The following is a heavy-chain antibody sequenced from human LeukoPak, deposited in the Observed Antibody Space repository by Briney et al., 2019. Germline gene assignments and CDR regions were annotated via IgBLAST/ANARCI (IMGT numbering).Heavy chain of an antibody. CDR1: GGSISSYY. D-gene: IGHD3-10*01. Sequence: SETLSLTCTVSGGSISSYYWSWIRQPPGKGLEWIGYIYYSGSTNYNPSLKSRVTISVDTSKNQFSLKLSSVTAADTAVYYCARVTLYYGSGSKLDYWGQGTLVTVSS. J-gene: IGHJ4*02. CDR2: IYYSGST. CDR3: ARVTLYYGSGSKLDY. V-gene: IGHV4-59*12.